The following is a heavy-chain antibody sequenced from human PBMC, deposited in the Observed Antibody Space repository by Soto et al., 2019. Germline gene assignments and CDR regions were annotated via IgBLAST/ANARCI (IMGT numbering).Heavy chain of an antibody. D-gene: IGHD2-2*01. CDR3: ARVEDIVVVPAAMTHGAFDI. J-gene: IGHJ3*02. Sequence: PSETLSLTCTVSGGSISSSSYYWGWIRQPPGKGLEWIGSIYYSGSTNYNPSLKSRVTISVDTSKNQFSLKLSSVTAADTAVYYCARVEDIVVVPAAMTHGAFDIWGQGTMVTVSS. CDR2: IYYSGST. CDR1: GGSISSSSYY. V-gene: IGHV4-39*07.